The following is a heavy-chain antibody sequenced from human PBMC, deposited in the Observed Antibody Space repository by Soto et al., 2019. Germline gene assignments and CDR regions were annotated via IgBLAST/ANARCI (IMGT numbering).Heavy chain of an antibody. CDR2: IYSGGST. CDR3: ARARGPLDSSGYFDY. V-gene: IGHV3-53*01. J-gene: IGHJ4*02. Sequence: GGSLRLSCAASGFTVSSNYMSWVRQAPGKGLEWVSVIYSGGSTYYADSVKGRSTISRDNSKNTLYLQMNSLRAEDTAVYYCARARGPLDSSGYFDYWGQGTLATVSS. CDR1: GFTVSSNY. D-gene: IGHD3-22*01.